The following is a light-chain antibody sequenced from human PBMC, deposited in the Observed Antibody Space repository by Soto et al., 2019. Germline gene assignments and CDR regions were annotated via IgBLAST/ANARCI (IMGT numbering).Light chain of an antibody. CDR1: SGSVSTSYY. V-gene: IGLV8-61*01. CDR2: STN. J-gene: IGLJ3*02. Sequence: QTVVTQEPSFSVSPGGTVTLTCGLSSGSVSTSYYPSWYQQTPGQAPRTLIYSTNTRSSGVPDRFSGSIVGDKAALTITGAQAEDECEYHCVLYMVSGIVAFGGGTQLTVL. CDR3: VLYMVSGIVA.